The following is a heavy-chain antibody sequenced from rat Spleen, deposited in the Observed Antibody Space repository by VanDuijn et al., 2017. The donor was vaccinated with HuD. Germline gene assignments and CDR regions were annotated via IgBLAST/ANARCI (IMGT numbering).Heavy chain of an antibody. Sequence: EVQLVETGGGLVHPGESLKLSCVASGFTFSSYWMFWIRQAPGEGLEWVSSVSSDGVNTYYPDSVKGRFTISRDNAKSTLYLQMDSLRSEDTATDYCARHGWGYGVMDAWGQGASVTVSS. D-gene: IGHD4-3*01. V-gene: IGHV5-58*01. CDR1: GFTFSSYW. CDR3: ARHGWGYGVMDA. CDR2: VSSDGVNT. J-gene: IGHJ4*01.